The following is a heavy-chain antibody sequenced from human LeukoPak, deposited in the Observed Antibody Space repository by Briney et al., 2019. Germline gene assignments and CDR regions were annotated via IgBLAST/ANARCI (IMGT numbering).Heavy chain of an antibody. V-gene: IGHV6-1*01. CDR3: TRGKYSGFDI. D-gene: IGHD2-21*01. CDR2: TYLRSKWYN. Sequence: SQTLSLTCAISGDSVVTNNVAWNWTRQSPSRGLEWLGRTYLRSKWYNEYAVSVKSRITINPDTSRNHFSLQPNSVIPEDTAVYYCTRGKYSGFDIWGQGTMVTVSS. CDR1: GDSVVTNNVA. J-gene: IGHJ3*02.